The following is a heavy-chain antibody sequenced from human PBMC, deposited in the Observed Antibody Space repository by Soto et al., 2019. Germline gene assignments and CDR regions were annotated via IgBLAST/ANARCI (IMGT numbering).Heavy chain of an antibody. D-gene: IGHD6-13*01. CDR2: IYYSGST. Sequence: SETLSLTCTVSGGSISSYYWSWIRQPPGKGLEWIGYIYYSGSTNYNPSLKSRVTISVDTSKNQFSLKLSSVTAADTAVYYCAIALIAAAGQHYYGMDVWGQGTTVTVSS. V-gene: IGHV4-59*01. J-gene: IGHJ6*02. CDR3: AIALIAAAGQHYYGMDV. CDR1: GGSISSYY.